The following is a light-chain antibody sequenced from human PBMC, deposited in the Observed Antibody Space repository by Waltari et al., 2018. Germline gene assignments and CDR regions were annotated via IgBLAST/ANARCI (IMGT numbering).Light chain of an antibody. Sequence: EIVLTQSPGTLSWSPGERATLSCRASESIGGNYLAWYQQTAGQAPRLLIYGASTRATGTPDRFSGGGSGTDFTLTISRLEPEDFAVYYCQHYVRSPPAYSFGQGTKLEIK. V-gene: IGKV3-20*01. CDR1: ESIGGNY. J-gene: IGKJ2*01. CDR2: GAS. CDR3: QHYVRSPPAYS.